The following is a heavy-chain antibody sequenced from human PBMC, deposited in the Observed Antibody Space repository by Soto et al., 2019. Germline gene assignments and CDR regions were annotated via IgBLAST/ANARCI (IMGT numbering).Heavy chain of an antibody. CDR3: ARAWFGESFDI. V-gene: IGHV1-18*01. J-gene: IGHJ3*02. D-gene: IGHD3-10*01. Sequence: ASVKVSCKASGYTFTSYGINWVRQAPGQGLEWMGWISGYNGNTNYAQMIEGRITMTTDTSTSTAYMELRSLISDDTAVYYCARAWFGESFDIWGQGTKVTVSS. CDR1: GYTFTSYG. CDR2: ISGYNGNT.